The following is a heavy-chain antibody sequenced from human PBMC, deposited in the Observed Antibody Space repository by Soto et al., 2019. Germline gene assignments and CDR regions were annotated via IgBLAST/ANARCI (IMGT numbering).Heavy chain of an antibody. Sequence: SVKVSCKASGGTFSSYAISWVRQAPGQGLEWMGGVIPISDTTNYAQKFQGRVTITADESTSTAYMELSSLRSEDTAVYYCARSQGSSTSLEIYYYYYYGMDVWGQGTTVTVSS. J-gene: IGHJ6*02. V-gene: IGHV1-69*13. D-gene: IGHD2-2*01. CDR2: VIPISDTT. CDR1: GGTFSSYA. CDR3: ARSQGSSTSLEIYYYYYYGMDV.